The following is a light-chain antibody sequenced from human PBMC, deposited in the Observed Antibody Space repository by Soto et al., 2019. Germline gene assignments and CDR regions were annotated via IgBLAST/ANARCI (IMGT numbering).Light chain of an antibody. CDR2: GAS. Sequence: EIVLTQSPGTLSLSPGERATLSCRASQIVTNSYLAWYQQKPGQAPRLLIYGASSRPTGIPDRFSGSGSGTDFTLTISRLEPEDFAVYYCQQYGIAPRTFGQGTKLVIK. V-gene: IGKV3-20*01. J-gene: IGKJ2*01. CDR3: QQYGIAPRT. CDR1: QIVTNSY.